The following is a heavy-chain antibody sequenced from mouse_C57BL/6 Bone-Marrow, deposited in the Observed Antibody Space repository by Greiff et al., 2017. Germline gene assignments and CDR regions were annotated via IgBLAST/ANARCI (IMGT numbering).Heavy chain of an antibody. CDR1: GYTFPSYW. J-gene: IGHJ2*01. CDR3: ARCDYYYGRDY. V-gene: IGHV1-7*01. Sequence: VQLQQSGAELAKPGASVKLSCKASGYTFPSYWMHWVKQRPGQGLEWIGYINPSSGYTKYHQKFKDKATLTADKSSSTTYMQLSSLTYEDSAVDYCARCDYYYGRDYWGQVTTLTVSS. CDR2: INPSSGYT. D-gene: IGHD1-1*01.